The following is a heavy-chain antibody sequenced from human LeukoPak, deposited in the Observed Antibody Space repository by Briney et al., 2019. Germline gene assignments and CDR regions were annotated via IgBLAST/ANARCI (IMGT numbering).Heavy chain of an antibody. CDR1: GFTFSSYW. CDR2: INHNGNVN. CDR3: ARGGGLDV. V-gene: IGHV3-7*03. Sequence: GGSLRLSCAASGFTFSSYWMNWARQAPGKGLELVASINHNGNVNYYVDSVKGRFTISRDNAKNSLYLQMSNLRAEDTAVYFCARGGGLDVWGQGATVTVSS. J-gene: IGHJ6*02. D-gene: IGHD3-16*01.